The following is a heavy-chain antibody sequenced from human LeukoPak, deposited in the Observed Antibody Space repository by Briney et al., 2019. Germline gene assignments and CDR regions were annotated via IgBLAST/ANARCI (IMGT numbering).Heavy chain of an antibody. V-gene: IGHV1-18*04. D-gene: IGHD3-9*01. CDR3: ARDRTSQGYYDILTGLNWFDP. CDR1: GYTFTSYG. J-gene: IGHJ5*02. CDR2: ISAYNGNT. Sequence: ASVKVSCKASGYTFTSYGISWVRQAPGQGLEWMGWISAYNGNTNYARKLQGRVTMTTDTSTSTAYMELRSLRSDDTAVYYCARDRTSQGYYDILTGLNWFDPWGQGTLVTVSS.